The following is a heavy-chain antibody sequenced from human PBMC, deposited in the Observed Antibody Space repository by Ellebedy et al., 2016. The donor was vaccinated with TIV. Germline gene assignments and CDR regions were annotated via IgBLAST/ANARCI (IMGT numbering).Heavy chain of an antibody. V-gene: IGHV1-24*01. J-gene: IGHJ5*02. CDR3: ATDQGYTVRGEEGIDP. D-gene: IGHD3-10*01. Sequence: AASVKVSCKASGYTFTSYAMHWVRQAPGQRLEWMGGFDPEDGETIYAQKFQGRVTMTEDTSTDTAYMELSSLRSEDTAVYYCATDQGYTVRGEEGIDPWGQGTLVTVSS. CDR1: GYTFTSYA. CDR2: FDPEDGET.